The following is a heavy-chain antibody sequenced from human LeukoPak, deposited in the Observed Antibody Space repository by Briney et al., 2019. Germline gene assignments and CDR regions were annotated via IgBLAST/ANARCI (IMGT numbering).Heavy chain of an antibody. CDR3: ARDRLGDPIDY. Sequence: SQTLSLTCTVSGGSISSGDYYWSWIRQPPGKGLEWIGYIYYSGSTYYNPSLKSRVTISVDTSKNQLSLKLSSVTAADTAVYYCARDRLGDPIDYWGQGTLVTVSS. D-gene: IGHD3-16*01. V-gene: IGHV4-30-4*08. CDR1: GGSISSGDYY. J-gene: IGHJ4*02. CDR2: IYYSGST.